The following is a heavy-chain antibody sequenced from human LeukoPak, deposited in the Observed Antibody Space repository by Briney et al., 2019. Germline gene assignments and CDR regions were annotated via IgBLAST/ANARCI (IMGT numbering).Heavy chain of an antibody. J-gene: IGHJ5*02. Sequence: PSETLSLTCAVYGGSFSGYYWSWIRQPPGKGLEWIGEINHSGSTNYNPSLKSRVTISVDTSKNQFSLKLSSVTAADTAVYYRAKSGRPIAARPFHPWGQGTLVTVSS. CDR2: INHSGST. CDR1: GGSFSGYY. D-gene: IGHD6-6*01. V-gene: IGHV4-34*01. CDR3: AKSGRPIAARPFHP.